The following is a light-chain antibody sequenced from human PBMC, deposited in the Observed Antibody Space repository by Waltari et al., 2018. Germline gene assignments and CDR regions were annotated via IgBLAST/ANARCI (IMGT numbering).Light chain of an antibody. CDR1: QSISDW. Sequence: DIQITQSPSTLSASVGDRVTITCRARQSISDWLAWYQQKPGKAPELLIYKTSTLESGVPSRVSGSGSGTEFTLTITSLQPDDFASYFCQHYNSYSPWTFGQGTKVETK. J-gene: IGKJ1*01. V-gene: IGKV1-5*03. CDR2: KTS. CDR3: QHYNSYSPWT.